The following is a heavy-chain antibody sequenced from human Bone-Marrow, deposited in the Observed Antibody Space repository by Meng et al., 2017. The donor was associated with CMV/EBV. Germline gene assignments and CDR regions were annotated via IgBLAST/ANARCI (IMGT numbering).Heavy chain of an antibody. V-gene: IGHV3-11*04. CDR3: ARDRWEVLMVQYGMDV. D-gene: IGHD2-8*01. CDR1: GFTFSDYY. J-gene: IGHJ6*02. Sequence: GESLKISCAASGFTFSDYYMSWIRQAPGKGLEWVSYISSSGSTIYYADSVKGRFTISRDNAKNSLYLQMNSLRAEDTAVYYCARDRWEVLMVQYGMDVWGQGTTVTVSS. CDR2: ISSSGSTI.